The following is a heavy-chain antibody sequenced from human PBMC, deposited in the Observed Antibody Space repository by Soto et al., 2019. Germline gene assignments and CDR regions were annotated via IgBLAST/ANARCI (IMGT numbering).Heavy chain of an antibody. V-gene: IGHV1-8*01. CDR2: MNPNSGNT. D-gene: IGHD5-12*01. J-gene: IGHJ3*02. CDR3: ARGYSGYDDAFDI. CDR1: GYTFTSDD. Sequence: ASVKVSCKASGYTFTSDDINWVRQATGQGLEWMGWMNPNSGNTGYGQKFQGRVTMTRNTSISTAYMELSSLRSEDTAVYYCARGYSGYDDAFDIWGQGTMVTVSS.